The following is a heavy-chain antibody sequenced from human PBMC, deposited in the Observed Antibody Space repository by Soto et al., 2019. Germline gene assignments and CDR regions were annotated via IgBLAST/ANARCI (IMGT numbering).Heavy chain of an antibody. CDR1: GFTFSSYA. CDR3: VKDSYYDILTGYGMDV. J-gene: IGHJ6*02. Sequence: GGSLRLSCSASGFTFSSYAMHWARQAPGKGLEYVSAISSNGGSTYYADSVKGRFTISRDNSKNTLYLQMSSLRAEDTAVYYCVKDSYYDILTGYGMDVWGQGTTVTVSS. D-gene: IGHD3-9*01. V-gene: IGHV3-64D*06. CDR2: ISSNGGST.